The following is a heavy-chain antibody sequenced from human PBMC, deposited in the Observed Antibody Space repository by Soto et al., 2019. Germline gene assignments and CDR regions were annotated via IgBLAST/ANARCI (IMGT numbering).Heavy chain of an antibody. CDR3: VRLSCCTGTYDCGIDY. J-gene: IGHJ4*02. Sequence: KTSETLSLTCAVSGYSISSGYYWGWVRQPPGQGPEWIGTSYHNGRTYYNPSLNSRVTMSVDTSKNQFSLRRSSVTAADTAVYSCVRLSCCTGTYDCGIDYWGQGTLVTVSS. CDR1: GYSISSGYY. D-gene: IGHD2-8*02. V-gene: IGHV4-38-2*01. CDR2: SYHNGRT.